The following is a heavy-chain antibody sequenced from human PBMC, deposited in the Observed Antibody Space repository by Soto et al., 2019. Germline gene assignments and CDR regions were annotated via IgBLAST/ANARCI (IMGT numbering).Heavy chain of an antibody. CDR1: GGTFSNSA. Sequence: QVQLEQSGAEVKKPGSSVKVSCKASGGTFSNSAISWVRQAPGQGLEWMGGIMPIFRTPDYAQKFQGRVTITGDXPXXXAXXELRGLRSEDTAVYYCARDKDRLQLGGNYYYIMDVWGQGTTVTVSS. CDR2: IMPIFRTP. CDR3: ARDKDRLQLGGNYYYIMDV. V-gene: IGHV1-69*12. J-gene: IGHJ6*02. D-gene: IGHD5-12*01.